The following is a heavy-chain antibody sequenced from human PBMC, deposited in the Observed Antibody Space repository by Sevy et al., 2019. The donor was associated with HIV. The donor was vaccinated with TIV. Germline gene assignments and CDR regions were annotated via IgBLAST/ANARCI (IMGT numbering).Heavy chain of an antibody. J-gene: IGHJ6*02. CDR2: ISSSSSYI. D-gene: IGHD4-4*01. CDR3: ARASVSVPVIIRGAYYYYGMDV. Sequence: GGSLRLSCAASGFTFSSYSMNWVRQAPGKGLEWVSSISSSSSYIYYADSVKRRFTISRDNAKNSLYLQMNSLRADDTAVYYCARASVSVPVIIRGAYYYYGMDVWGQGTTVTVSS. CDR1: GFTFSSYS. V-gene: IGHV3-21*01.